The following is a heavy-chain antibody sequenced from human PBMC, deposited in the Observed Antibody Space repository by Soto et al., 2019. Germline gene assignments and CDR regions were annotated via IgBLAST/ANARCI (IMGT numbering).Heavy chain of an antibody. CDR2: ISGSGDST. V-gene: IGHV3-23*01. D-gene: IGHD6-19*01. Sequence: EVQLLESGGGLVQPGGSLRLSCAAFGFSFSSYAMNWVRQAPGKGLEWVSVISGSGDSTYYADSVKGRFTISRDNSKNTLYLQMISLRAEDTAVYYCARRSSGWYFDYWGQGTLVIVSS. CDR3: ARRSSGWYFDY. CDR1: GFSFSSYA. J-gene: IGHJ4*02.